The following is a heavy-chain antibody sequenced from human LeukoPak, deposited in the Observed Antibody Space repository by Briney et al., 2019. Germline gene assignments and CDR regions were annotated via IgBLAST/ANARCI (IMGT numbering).Heavy chain of an antibody. Sequence: GGSLRLSCAASGFTFSNYWMSWVRQAPGKGLEWVANINKDGSGKYYVDSVKGRFTISRDNAQNSLFLQMNHLRADDTAVYYCARDPDYGDPGPFWDYWGRGTLLTVSS. J-gene: IGHJ4*02. CDR1: GFTFSNYW. D-gene: IGHD4-17*01. V-gene: IGHV3-7*01. CDR2: INKDGSGK. CDR3: ARDPDYGDPGPFWDY.